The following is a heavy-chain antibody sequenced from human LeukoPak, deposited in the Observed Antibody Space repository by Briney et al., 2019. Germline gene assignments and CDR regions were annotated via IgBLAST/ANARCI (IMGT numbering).Heavy chain of an antibody. CDR1: GFTLADLS. J-gene: IGHJ6*03. Sequence: GASVKVSCKVSGFTLADLSMHWVRQAPGKGLEWVGGFDRKNGDTIYAQRFRGRVTVTEDTSTGTAYMDLSSLSADDTAVYYCATGVFCATTTCPGYQHYYDFMDVWGKGTTVTVSS. CDR3: ATGVFCATTTCPGYQHYYDFMDV. CDR2: FDRKNGDT. V-gene: IGHV1-24*01. D-gene: IGHD2-2*01.